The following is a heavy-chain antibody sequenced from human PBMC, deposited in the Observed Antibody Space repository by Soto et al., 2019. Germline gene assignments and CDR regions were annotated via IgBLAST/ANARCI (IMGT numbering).Heavy chain of an antibody. J-gene: IGHJ4*02. CDR3: ARVFEGESYDY. Sequence: ASVKGSCKAAGGSFSGYTISWGRQAPGQGLEWMGRIIPILGIANYAQKFQGRVTITADKSTSTAYMELSSLRSEDTAVYYCARVFEGESYDYWGQGTLVTVSS. D-gene: IGHD3-16*01. CDR2: IIPILGIA. V-gene: IGHV1-69*02. CDR1: GGSFSGYT.